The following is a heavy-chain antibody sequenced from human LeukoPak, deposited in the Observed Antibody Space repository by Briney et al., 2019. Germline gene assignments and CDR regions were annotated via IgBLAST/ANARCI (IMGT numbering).Heavy chain of an antibody. D-gene: IGHD3-3*01. CDR1: GFTFSSYA. Sequence: GGSLRLSCAASGFTFSSYAMSWVRQAPGKGLEWVSAISGSGGSTYYADSVKGRFTISRDNSKNTLYLQMNSLRAEDTAVYYRAKEGSIFGVVIIRADYWGQGTLVTVSS. J-gene: IGHJ4*02. CDR2: ISGSGGST. V-gene: IGHV3-23*01. CDR3: AKEGSIFGVVIIRADY.